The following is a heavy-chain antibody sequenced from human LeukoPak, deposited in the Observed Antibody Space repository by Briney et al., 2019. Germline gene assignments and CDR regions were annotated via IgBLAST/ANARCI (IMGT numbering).Heavy chain of an antibody. CDR3: ARGGGDYYDSSGYGYI. CDR2: ISSSSSYI. D-gene: IGHD3-22*01. Sequence: PGGSLRLSCAASGFTFSSYSMNWVRQAPGKGLEWVSSISSSSSYIYYADSVKGRFTISRDNAKNSLYLQMNSLRAEDTAVYYCARGGGDYYDSSGYGYIWGQGTMVTVSS. J-gene: IGHJ3*02. V-gene: IGHV3-21*04. CDR1: GFTFSSYS.